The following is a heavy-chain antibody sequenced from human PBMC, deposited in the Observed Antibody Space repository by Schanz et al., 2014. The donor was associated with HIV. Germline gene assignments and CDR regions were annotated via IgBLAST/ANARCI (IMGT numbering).Heavy chain of an antibody. CDR1: GFTFSSYA. CDR3: ARGMDV. J-gene: IGHJ6*02. CDR2: SSGSFSFT. V-gene: IGHV3-23*01. Sequence: EVQLLESGGGLVQPGGSLRLSCAASGFTFSSYAMSWVRQAPGKGLEWVSSISSSGSFSFTHHADSVKGRFTISRDNAKNSLYLQMNSLTVEDTAVYYCARGMDVWGQGTTVVVSS.